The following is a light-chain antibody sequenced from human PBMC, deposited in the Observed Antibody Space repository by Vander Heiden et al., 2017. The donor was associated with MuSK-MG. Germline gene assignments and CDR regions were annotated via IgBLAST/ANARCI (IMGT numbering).Light chain of an antibody. J-gene: IGKJ5*01. CDR1: QSISSY. Sequence: DIQMTQSPSSLSVFVGDRVTITCRASQSISSYLNWYQQKPGKAPDLLIYAASSLQSGVPSRFSGSGSGTEFTLTISSLQPEDFATYYCQQSDSIPITFGQGTRLDIK. CDR3: QQSDSIPIT. CDR2: AAS. V-gene: IGKV1-39*01.